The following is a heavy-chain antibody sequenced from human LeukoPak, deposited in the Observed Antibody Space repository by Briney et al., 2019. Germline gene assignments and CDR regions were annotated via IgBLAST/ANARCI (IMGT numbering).Heavy chain of an antibody. Sequence: GGSLRLSCAASGFTFSSYGMHWVRQAPGKGLEWVAVISYDGSNKYYADSVKGRFTISRDNSKNTLYLQMNSLRAEDTAVYYCARDGSSITIFGVVIQKFDYWGQGTLVTVSS. CDR1: GFTFSSYG. CDR2: ISYDGSNK. CDR3: ARDGSSITIFGVVIQKFDY. V-gene: IGHV3-30*03. D-gene: IGHD3-3*01. J-gene: IGHJ4*02.